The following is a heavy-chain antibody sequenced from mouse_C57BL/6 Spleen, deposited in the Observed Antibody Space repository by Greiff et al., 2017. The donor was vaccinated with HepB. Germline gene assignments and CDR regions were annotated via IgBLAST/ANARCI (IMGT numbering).Heavy chain of an antibody. CDR1: GYTFTSYW. J-gene: IGHJ2*01. V-gene: IGHV1-69*01. CDR3: ARYGSGVFDY. Sequence: QVQLQQPGAELVMPGASVKLSCKASGYTFTSYWMHWVKQRPGQGLEWIGEIDPSDSYTNYNQKFKGKSTLTVHKSSSTAYMQLSSLTSEDSAVYYCARYGSGVFDYWGQGTTLTVSS. D-gene: IGHD2-2*01. CDR2: IDPSDSYT.